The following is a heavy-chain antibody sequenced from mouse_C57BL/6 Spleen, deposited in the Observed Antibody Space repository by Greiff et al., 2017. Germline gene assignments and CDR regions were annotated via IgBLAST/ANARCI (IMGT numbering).Heavy chain of an antibody. J-gene: IGHJ4*01. D-gene: IGHD2-5*01. CDR1: GYTFTSYW. CDR3: AGWDYSRNYDAMDY. V-gene: IGHV1-5*01. CDR2: IYPGNSDT. Sequence: VQLQQSGTVLARPGASVKMSCKTSGYTFTSYWMHWVKQRPGQGLEWIGAIYPGNSDTSYNQKFKGKAKLTAVTSASTAYMELSSLTNEDSAVYDSAGWDYSRNYDAMDYWGQGTSVTVSA.